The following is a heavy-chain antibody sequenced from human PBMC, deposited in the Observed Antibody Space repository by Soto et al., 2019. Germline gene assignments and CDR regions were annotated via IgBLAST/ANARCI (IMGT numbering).Heavy chain of an antibody. CDR1: GGSISSGGYY. D-gene: IGHD3-10*01. Sequence: QVQLQESGPGLVKPSQTLSLTCTVSGGSISSGGYYWSWIRQHPGKGLEWIGYIYYSGRTYYNPSLKSRVTISVDTSKNQFSLKLSSVTAADTAVYYCARWGHYYGSGQKPTYFDYWGQGTMVTVSS. V-gene: IGHV4-31*03. CDR3: ARWGHYYGSGQKPTYFDY. CDR2: IYYSGRT. J-gene: IGHJ4*02.